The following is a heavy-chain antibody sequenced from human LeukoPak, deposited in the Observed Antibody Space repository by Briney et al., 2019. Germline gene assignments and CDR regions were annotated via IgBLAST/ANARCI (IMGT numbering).Heavy chain of an antibody. CDR3: TTDPAYDSSGYYYQDYYYYGMDV. Sequence: GRSLRLSCAASGFTFDDYAMHWVRQAPGKGLEWVSGISWNSGSIGYADSVKGRFTISRDNAKNSLYLQMNSLKTEDTAVYYCTTDPAYDSSGYYYQDYYYYGMDVWGQGTTVTVSS. CDR2: ISWNSGSI. D-gene: IGHD3-22*01. J-gene: IGHJ6*02. V-gene: IGHV3-9*01. CDR1: GFTFDDYA.